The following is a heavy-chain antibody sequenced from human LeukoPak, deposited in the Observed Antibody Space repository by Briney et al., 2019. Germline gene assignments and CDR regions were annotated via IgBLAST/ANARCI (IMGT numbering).Heavy chain of an antibody. J-gene: IGHJ4*02. CDR1: GFTFSDYY. CDR3: ANPRDSSGYYEFDY. D-gene: IGHD3-22*01. CDR2: ISSSGSTI. V-gene: IGHV3-11*01. Sequence: GGSLRLSCAASGFTFSDYYMSWIRQAPGKGLEWVSYISSSGSTIYYADSVKGRFTISRDNAKNSLYLQMNSLRAEDTAVYYCANPRDSSGYYEFDYWGQGTLVTVSS.